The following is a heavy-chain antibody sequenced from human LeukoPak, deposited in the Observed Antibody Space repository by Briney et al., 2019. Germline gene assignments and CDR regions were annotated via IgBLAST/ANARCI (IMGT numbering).Heavy chain of an antibody. CDR3: ARTSWVQSSYYFEY. CDR1: GGSISSHY. V-gene: IGHV4-59*08. D-gene: IGHD5-24*01. J-gene: IGHJ4*02. CDR2: ICYSGSI. Sequence: PSETLSLTCTVSGGSISSHYWSWIRQPPGKGLEWIGYICYSGSINYNPSLKSRVTISVDTSKNQFSLKLSSVTAADTAVYYCARTSWVQSSYYFEYWGQGTLVTVSS.